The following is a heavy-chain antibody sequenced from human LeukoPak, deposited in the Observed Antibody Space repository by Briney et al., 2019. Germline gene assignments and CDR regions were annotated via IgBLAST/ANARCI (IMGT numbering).Heavy chain of an antibody. CDR2: IFYSGST. J-gene: IGHJ5*02. CDR3: ARVLAAAGNNWFDP. Sequence: SETLSLTCTVSGGSISSSSYYWGWIRQPPGKGLEWIGSIFYSGSTYYNPSLKSRVTISVDTSKNQFSLKLTSVTAADTAVYYCARVLAAAGNNWFDPWGQGTLVTVSS. D-gene: IGHD6-13*01. CDR1: GGSISSSSYY. V-gene: IGHV4-39*07.